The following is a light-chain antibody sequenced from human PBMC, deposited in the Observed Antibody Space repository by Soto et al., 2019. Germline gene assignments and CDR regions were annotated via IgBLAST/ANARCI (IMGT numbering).Light chain of an antibody. J-gene: IGKJ2*01. V-gene: IGKV1-39*01. CDR1: QSISNY. CDR3: QQNYRTPYT. CDR2: AAS. Sequence: DIPMTQSPSSLSASVGDRVTITCRASQSISNYLNWYHQKPGKAPTLLILAASSLQNGVPSSFSGSGSGTDFTLTISSLQPEDFATYYCQQNYRTPYTFGQGTRLEI.